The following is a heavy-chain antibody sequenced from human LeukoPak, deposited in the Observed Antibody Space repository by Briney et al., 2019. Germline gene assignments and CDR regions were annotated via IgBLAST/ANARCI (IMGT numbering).Heavy chain of an antibody. J-gene: IGHJ4*02. V-gene: IGHV3-21*01. CDR1: GFTFSDAW. D-gene: IGHD3-3*01. CDR2: ISSSSSYI. Sequence: GGSLRLSCAASGFTFSDAWMSWVRQAPGKGLEWVSSISSSSSYIYYADSVKGRFTISRDNAKNSLYLQMNSLRAEDTAVYYCARDEGTIFGVVIIPDFDYWGQGTLVTVSS. CDR3: ARDEGTIFGVVIIPDFDY.